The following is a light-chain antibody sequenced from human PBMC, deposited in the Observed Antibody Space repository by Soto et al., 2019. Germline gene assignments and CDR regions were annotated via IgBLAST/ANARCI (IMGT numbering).Light chain of an antibody. J-gene: IGLJ1*01. CDR3: FSYTSSGTYV. Sequence: QSVLTQPASGSGSPGQSITISCTGTSSDVGNYKYVSWYQQHPGKAPKLMIYEVSNRPSGVSNRFSGSKSGNTASLTISGLQAADETDYSCFSYTSSGTYVFGTGTKV. CDR1: SSDVGNYKY. V-gene: IGLV2-14*01. CDR2: EVS.